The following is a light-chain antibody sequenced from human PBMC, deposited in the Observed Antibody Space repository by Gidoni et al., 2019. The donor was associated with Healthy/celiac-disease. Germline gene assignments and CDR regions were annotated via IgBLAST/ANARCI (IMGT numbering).Light chain of an antibody. CDR3: QQRSNWGVT. CDR2: DAS. V-gene: IGKV3-11*01. J-gene: IGKJ4*01. Sequence: EIVLTQSPATLSLSPGERATLSCRASQSVSSYLAWYQQKPGQAPRLLIYDASNRATGIPARFSGSGSGTVFTLTISSLEPEDFAVYYCQQRSNWGVTFGGGTKVEIQ. CDR1: QSVSSY.